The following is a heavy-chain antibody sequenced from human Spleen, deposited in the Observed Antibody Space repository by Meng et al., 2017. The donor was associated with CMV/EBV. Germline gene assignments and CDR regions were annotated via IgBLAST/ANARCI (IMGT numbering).Heavy chain of an antibody. V-gene: IGHV3-48*03. CDR3: VSNGQYCSTTSCFYYLDN. Sequence: GESLKISCVASGISFDVYGMSLVRQVPGKGLEWISYISSSGSTMYYADSVQGRFTIYRDNAKNSLYLQMSFLRAEDTAVYYCVSNGQYCSTTSCFYYLDNWGQGTLVTVSS. D-gene: IGHD2-2*01. J-gene: IGHJ4*02. CDR2: ISSSGSTM. CDR1: GISFDVYG.